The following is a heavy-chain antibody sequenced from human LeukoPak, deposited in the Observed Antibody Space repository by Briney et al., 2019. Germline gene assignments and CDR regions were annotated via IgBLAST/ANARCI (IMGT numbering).Heavy chain of an antibody. D-gene: IGHD3-3*01. Sequence: GGSLRLSCAASGFTFSSYEMNWVRQAPGKGLEWVSYISSSGSTIYYADSVKGRFTISRDNVKNSLYLQMNSLRAEDTAVYYCARAGGYYDYHWGQGTLVTVSS. CDR2: ISSSGSTI. CDR1: GFTFSSYE. V-gene: IGHV3-48*03. J-gene: IGHJ5*02. CDR3: ARAGGYYDYH.